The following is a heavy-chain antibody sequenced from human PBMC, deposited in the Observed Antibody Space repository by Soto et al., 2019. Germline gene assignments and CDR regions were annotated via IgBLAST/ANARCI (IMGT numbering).Heavy chain of an antibody. CDR3: ARERYGSGSPFDS. J-gene: IGHJ4*02. V-gene: IGHV4-4*02. CDR2: IYHSGSK. D-gene: IGHD3-10*01. CDR1: GGSIFSSSW. Sequence: QVQLQESGPGLVKPSGTLSLTCTVSGGSIFSSSWWSWVRQPPGKGLEWIGEIYHSGSKNYDPSLTSRVTISVDKSKNQFSLKLTSVTAADTAIYYCARERYGSGSPFDSWGQGTLVTVSS.